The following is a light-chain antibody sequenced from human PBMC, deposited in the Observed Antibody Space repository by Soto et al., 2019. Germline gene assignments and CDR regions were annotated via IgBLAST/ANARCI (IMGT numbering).Light chain of an antibody. V-gene: IGKV1-5*01. J-gene: IGKJ1*01. CDR3: QHYNRYSWT. CDR1: QSISSW. Sequence: DIQMTQSPSTLSASVGDRVTLTCRASQSISSWLAWYQQKPGKAPKLLIYDASRLESGVPSRFSGSGSGTEFTLTSSSLQHDDFATYCYQHYNRYSWTFGQGTKVEIK. CDR2: DAS.